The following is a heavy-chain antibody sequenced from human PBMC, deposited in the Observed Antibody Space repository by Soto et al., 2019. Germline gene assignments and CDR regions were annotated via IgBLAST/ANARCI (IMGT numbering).Heavy chain of an antibody. CDR2: IYSGGGT. D-gene: IGHD3-10*01. V-gene: IGHV3-66*01. J-gene: IGHJ4*02. Sequence: EVQLVESGGGLVQPGGSLRLSCAASGFTVSSNYMNWVRQAPGKGLEWVSVIYSGGGTYYADSVKGRFTISRDNSKNTLYFQWTGGGAGDRAVYSWGRGGDSGGGGYWGQGTLVTVSS. CDR1: GFTVSSNY. CDR3: GRGGDSGGGGY.